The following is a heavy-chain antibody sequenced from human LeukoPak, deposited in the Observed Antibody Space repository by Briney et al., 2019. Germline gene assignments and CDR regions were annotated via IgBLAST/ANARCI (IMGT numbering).Heavy chain of an antibody. D-gene: IGHD3-22*01. CDR1: GFTVSNSY. Sequence: GGSLRLSCAASGFTVSNSYMSWVRQAPGKGLEWVSLIYSGGRTYYTDSVKGRFTISRDNSKNTLYLQMNSLRAEDTGVYYCARDSSLSGFLYWGQGTLVTVSS. V-gene: IGHV3-53*01. CDR2: IYSGGRT. J-gene: IGHJ4*02. CDR3: ARDSSLSGFLY.